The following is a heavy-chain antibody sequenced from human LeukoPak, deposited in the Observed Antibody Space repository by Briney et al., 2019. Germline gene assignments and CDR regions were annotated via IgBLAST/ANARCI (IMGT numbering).Heavy chain of an antibody. D-gene: IGHD2-2*01. CDR3: AREEGKYQLLFFDY. CDR2: INPNSDGT. Sequence: ASVKVSCKASGYTFTGYYMHWVRQAPGQGLEWMGWINPNSDGTNYAQKFQGRVTMTRDTSISTAYMELSRLRSDDTAVYYCAREEGKYQLLFFDYWGQGTLVTVSS. J-gene: IGHJ4*02. CDR1: GYTFTGYY. V-gene: IGHV1-2*02.